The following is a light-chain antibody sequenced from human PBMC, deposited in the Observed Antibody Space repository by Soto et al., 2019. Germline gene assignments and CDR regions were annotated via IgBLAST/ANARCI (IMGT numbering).Light chain of an antibody. V-gene: IGKV3D-15*01. J-gene: IGKJ5*01. CDR3: QQHNQWPIT. CDR2: YIS. CDR1: QSVSSN. Sequence: IVLTQSPDTLSLSPGERATLSCRASQSVSSNFLAWYQQKPGQAPRLLIYYISTRATGIPARFSGSGSGTEFTLTINSLQSEDSAVYYCQQHNQWPITFGQGTRLEI.